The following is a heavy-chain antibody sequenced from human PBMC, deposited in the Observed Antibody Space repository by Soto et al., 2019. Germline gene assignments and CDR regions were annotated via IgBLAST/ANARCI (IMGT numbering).Heavy chain of an antibody. D-gene: IGHD5-18*01. J-gene: IGHJ6*02. CDR1: GYTFTGYY. V-gene: IGHV1-2*04. Sequence: QVQLVQSGAEVKKPGASVKVSCKASGYTFTGYYMHWVRQAPGQGLEWMGWINPNSGGTNYAQKFQGWVTMTRDTSISTAYMELSRLRSDDTAVYYCARATDTAMARYYYYGMDVWGQGTTVTVSS. CDR3: ARATDTAMARYYYYGMDV. CDR2: INPNSGGT.